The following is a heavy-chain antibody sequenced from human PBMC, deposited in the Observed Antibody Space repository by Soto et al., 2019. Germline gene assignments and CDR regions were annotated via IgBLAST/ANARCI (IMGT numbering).Heavy chain of an antibody. D-gene: IGHD6-19*01. V-gene: IGHV2-5*01. CDR2: IYWNDDN. J-gene: IGHJ4*02. CDR3: AHGSGRLFDY. Sequence: QITLKESGPTLVKPTQTLTLTCAFSGFSLSSTAVGVGWIRQPPGKALEWLALIYWNDDNRYSPSLKSRLTITKYTSKNQVVLTMTNMDPVDTATYFCAHGSGRLFDYWGQGILVTVSS. CDR1: GFSLSSTAVG.